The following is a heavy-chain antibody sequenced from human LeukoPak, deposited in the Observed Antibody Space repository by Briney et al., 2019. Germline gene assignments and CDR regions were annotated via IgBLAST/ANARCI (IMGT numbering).Heavy chain of an antibody. Sequence: SETLSLTCTVSGGSISSGGYSWSWIRQPPGKGLEWIGYIYHSGSTYYNPSLKSRVTISVDRSKNQFSLKLSSVTAADTAVYYCARDGGYFDLWGRGTLVTVSS. CDR1: GGSISSGGYS. D-gene: IGHD3-16*01. CDR2: IYHSGST. CDR3: ARDGGYFDL. J-gene: IGHJ2*01. V-gene: IGHV4-30-2*01.